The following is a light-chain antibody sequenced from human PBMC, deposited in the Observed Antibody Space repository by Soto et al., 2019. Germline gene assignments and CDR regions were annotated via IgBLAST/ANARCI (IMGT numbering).Light chain of an antibody. CDR3: QQDNNWPTIT. CDR2: EAS. V-gene: IGKV3-15*01. J-gene: IGKJ5*01. CDR1: QSISSN. Sequence: EIVMTQSPATLSVSPGERATLACRASQSISSNLAWYQKKPGQAPRLLIYEASTRSTGIPARFSGSGSGTEVTLTISSLQSEDFAVYYCQQDNNWPTITFGQGTRLESK.